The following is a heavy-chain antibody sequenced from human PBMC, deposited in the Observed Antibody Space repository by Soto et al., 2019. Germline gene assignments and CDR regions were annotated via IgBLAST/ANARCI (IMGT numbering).Heavy chain of an antibody. CDR2: ISYDGTNK. D-gene: IGHD6-13*01. Sequence: QAQLVESGGGVVQPGRSVRLSCAASGFTFRSYAMDWVRQAPGKGLEWVAVISYDGTNKYYADSVKGRFTISRDNSKNTLSLQMNSLRAEDTAVYYCARGDSNSWSDYWGQGTLVTVSS. V-gene: IGHV3-30*01. CDR1: GFTFRSYA. J-gene: IGHJ4*02. CDR3: ARGDSNSWSDY.